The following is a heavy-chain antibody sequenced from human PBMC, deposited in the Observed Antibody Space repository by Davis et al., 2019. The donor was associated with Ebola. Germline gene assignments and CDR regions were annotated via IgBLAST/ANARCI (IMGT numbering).Heavy chain of an antibody. CDR2: IKGDATDT. CDR3: AKDRGYSSGSGTYPVF. Sequence: GESLKISCVASGFNFRTYSMHWVRQAPGKGLVWVSAIKGDATDTRYADSVKGRFTISRDNSKNTLYLQINSLGSEDTAVYYCAKDRGYSSGSGTYPVFWGQGTLVTVSS. V-gene: IGHV3-74*01. J-gene: IGHJ4*02. CDR1: GFNFRTYS. D-gene: IGHD3-10*01.